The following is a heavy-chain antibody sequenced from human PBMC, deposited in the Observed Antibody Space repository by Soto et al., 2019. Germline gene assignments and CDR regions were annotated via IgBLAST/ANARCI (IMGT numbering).Heavy chain of an antibody. Sequence: QVQLVQSGAEVKKPGSSVKVSCKASGGTLNKHAITWVRRAPGQGLEWLGGIIPMFGIPNYPQKFQGRVTITADDSTKTTHMEMKSLESDETAVFYCARGGTSGWLKGAYDVWGQGTMVTVSS. CDR1: GGTLNKHA. J-gene: IGHJ3*01. CDR2: IIPMFGIP. V-gene: IGHV1-69*01. CDR3: ARGGTSGWLKGAYDV. D-gene: IGHD6-19*01.